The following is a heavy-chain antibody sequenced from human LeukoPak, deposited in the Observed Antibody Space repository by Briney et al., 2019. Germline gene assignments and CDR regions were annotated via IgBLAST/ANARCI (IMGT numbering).Heavy chain of an antibody. Sequence: ASVTVSCTASGYTFTIYGISWVRQAPGQGLEWMGWISAYNGNTNYAQKLQGRVTMTTDTSTSTAYMELRSLRSDDTAVYYCVRDYDYVWGSYRLQFDYWGQGTLVTVSS. CDR1: GYTFTIYG. J-gene: IGHJ4*02. D-gene: IGHD3-16*02. CDR3: VRDYDYVWGSYRLQFDY. CDR2: ISAYNGNT. V-gene: IGHV1-18*01.